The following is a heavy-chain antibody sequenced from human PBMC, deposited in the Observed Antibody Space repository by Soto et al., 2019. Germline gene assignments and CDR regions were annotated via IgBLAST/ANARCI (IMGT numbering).Heavy chain of an antibody. J-gene: IGHJ6*02. Sequence: KTSETLSLTCTVSGGSISSSSYYWFWIRQPPGKGLEWIGSIYYSGSTYYNPSLKSRVTISVDTSKNQFSLKLSSVTAADTAVYYCARTSRDGYNWDYYYGMDVWGQGTTVTVSS. CDR2: IYYSGST. CDR3: ARTSRDGYNWDYYYGMDV. V-gene: IGHV4-39*01. D-gene: IGHD5-12*01. CDR1: GGSISSSSYY.